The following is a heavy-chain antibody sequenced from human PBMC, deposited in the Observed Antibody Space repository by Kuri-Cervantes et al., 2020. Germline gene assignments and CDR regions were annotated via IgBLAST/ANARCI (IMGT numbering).Heavy chain of an antibody. Sequence: GGSLRLSCAASGFTFSSYAMSWVRQAPGKGLEWVAVISYDGSNKYYADSVKGRFTISRDNAKNSLYLQMNSLRAEDTAVYYCARHGAGVDRYLTGTTYYYYGMDVWGQGTTVTVSS. CDR2: ISYDGSNK. D-gene: IGHD1-7*01. J-gene: IGHJ6*02. V-gene: IGHV3-30-3*01. CDR1: GFTFSSYA. CDR3: ARHGAGVDRYLTGTTYYYYGMDV.